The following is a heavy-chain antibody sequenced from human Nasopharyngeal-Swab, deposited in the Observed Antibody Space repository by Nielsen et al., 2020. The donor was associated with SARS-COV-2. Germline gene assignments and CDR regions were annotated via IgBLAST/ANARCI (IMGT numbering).Heavy chain of an antibody. CDR2: IGASGGRT. CDR3: AKDTTYFHYMDV. CDR1: GFTFISYA. D-gene: IGHD2/OR15-2a*01. J-gene: IGHJ6*03. V-gene: IGHV3-23*01. Sequence: GGSLRLSCAASGFTFISYAMSWVRQAPGKGLEWVSTIGASGGRTYYADSGRGRLTISRDDSRSTLYLQMNSLRAEDTAVYYCAKDTTYFHYMDVWGKGTTVTVSS.